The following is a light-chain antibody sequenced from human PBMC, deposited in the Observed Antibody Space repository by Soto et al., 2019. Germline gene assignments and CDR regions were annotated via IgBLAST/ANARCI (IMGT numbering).Light chain of an antibody. J-gene: IGKJ1*01. CDR2: KVS. CDR3: QQDKRSWT. Sequence: DIQMTQSPSTLSASVGDRVTITCRASQSIDTWLAWYQQKPGKAPNVLISKVSNLESGVPSRFSGSGSGTEFTLTISSLQPDDFATYYCQQDKRSWTFGQGTKVDIK. CDR1: QSIDTW. V-gene: IGKV1-5*03.